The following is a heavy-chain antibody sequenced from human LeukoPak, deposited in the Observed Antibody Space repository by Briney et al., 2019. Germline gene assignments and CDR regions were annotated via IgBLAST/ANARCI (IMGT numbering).Heavy chain of an antibody. Sequence: GGSLRLSCAASGFSFSSYGMHWVRQAPGKGLEWVAYIQYDGSNEQYADSVKGRFSISRDSSKNILNLQMNSLRAEDTAVYYCAKDGISSSSRFDPWGQGTLVTVSS. CDR2: IQYDGSNE. V-gene: IGHV3-30*02. CDR1: GFSFSSYG. D-gene: IGHD6-13*01. J-gene: IGHJ5*02. CDR3: AKDGISSSSRFDP.